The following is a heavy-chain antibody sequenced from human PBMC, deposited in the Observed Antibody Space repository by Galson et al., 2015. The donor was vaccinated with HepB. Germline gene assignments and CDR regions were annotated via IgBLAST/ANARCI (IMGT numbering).Heavy chain of an antibody. V-gene: IGHV1-3*01. CDR2: INAGNGNT. J-gene: IGHJ5*02. CDR1: GYTFTSYA. D-gene: IGHD3-9*01. CDR3: AREGRFGDILTGYYHWFDP. Sequence: SVKVSCKASGYTFTSYAMHWVRQAPGQRLEWMGWINAGNGNTKYSQKFQGRVTITRDTSASTAYMELSSLRSEDTAVYYCAREGRFGDILTGYYHWFDPWGQGTLVTVSS.